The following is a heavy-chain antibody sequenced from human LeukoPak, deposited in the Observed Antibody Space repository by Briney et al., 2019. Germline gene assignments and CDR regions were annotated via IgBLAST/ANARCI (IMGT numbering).Heavy chain of an antibody. V-gene: IGHV4-34*01. J-gene: IGHJ4*02. CDR1: GGSFSGYY. Sequence: SETLSLTCAVYGGSFSGYYWSWIRQPPGKGLEWIGEINHSGSTNYNPSLKSRVTISVDTSKNQFSLKLSSVTAADTAVYYCARGGPFRYYGSGSYLMGPYFDYWGQGTLVTVSS. D-gene: IGHD3-10*01. CDR3: ARGGPFRYYGSGSYLMGPYFDY. CDR2: INHSGST.